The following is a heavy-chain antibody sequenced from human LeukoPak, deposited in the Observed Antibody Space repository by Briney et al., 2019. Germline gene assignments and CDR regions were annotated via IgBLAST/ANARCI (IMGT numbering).Heavy chain of an antibody. CDR1: GYTFTSYG. J-gene: IGHJ3*02. V-gene: IGHV1-18*01. D-gene: IGHD3-16*01. CDR2: ISAYNGNT. CDR3: ARPVSGLSTDAFDI. Sequence: GESLKISCNASGYTFTSYGISWVRQAPGQGLEWMGWISAYNGNTNYAQKLQGRVTMTTDTSTSTAYMELRSLRSDDTAVYYCARPVSGLSTDAFDIWGQGTMVTVSS.